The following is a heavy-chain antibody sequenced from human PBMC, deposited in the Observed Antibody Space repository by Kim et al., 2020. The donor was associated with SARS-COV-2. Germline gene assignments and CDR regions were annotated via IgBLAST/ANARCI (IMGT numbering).Heavy chain of an antibody. V-gene: IGHV3-48*02. CDR3: ARPMTTVTTHYYYYGMDV. Sequence: GGSLILSCAASGFTFSSYSMNWVRQAPGKGLEWVSYISSSSSTIYYADSVKGRFTISRDNAKNSLYLQMNSLRDEDTAVYYCARPMTTVTTHYYYYGMDVWGQGTTVTVSS. CDR2: ISSSSSTI. CDR1: GFTFSSYS. J-gene: IGHJ6*02. D-gene: IGHD4-17*01.